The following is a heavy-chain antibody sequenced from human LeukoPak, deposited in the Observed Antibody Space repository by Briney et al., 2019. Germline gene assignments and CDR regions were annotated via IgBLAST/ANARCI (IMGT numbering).Heavy chain of an antibody. V-gene: IGHV4-38-2*02. D-gene: IGHD5-18*01. CDR1: GYSISSGYY. Sequence: SETLSPTCTVSGYSISSGYYWGWIRQPPGKGLEWIGSIYHSGSTYYNPSLKSRVTISVDTSKNQFSLKLSSVTAADTAVYYCARGGYSYAVDYWGQGTLVTVSS. CDR2: IYHSGST. CDR3: ARGGYSYAVDY. J-gene: IGHJ4*02.